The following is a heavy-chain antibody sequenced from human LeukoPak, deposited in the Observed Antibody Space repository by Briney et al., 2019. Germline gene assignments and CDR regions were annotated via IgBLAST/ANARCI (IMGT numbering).Heavy chain of an antibody. CDR2: IYYSGST. V-gene: IGHV4-59*01. CDR1: GGSISSYY. CDR3: ARDRRSITMVRGNGAFDI. J-gene: IGHJ3*02. Sequence: SETPSLTCTVSGGSISSYYWSWIRQPPGKGLEWIGYIYYSGSTNYNPSLKSRVTISVDTSKNQFSLKLSSVTAADTAVYYCARDRRSITMVRGNGAFDIWGQGTMVTVSS. D-gene: IGHD3-10*01.